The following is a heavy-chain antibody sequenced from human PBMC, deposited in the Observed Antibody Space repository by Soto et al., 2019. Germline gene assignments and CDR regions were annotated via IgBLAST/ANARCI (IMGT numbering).Heavy chain of an antibody. J-gene: IGHJ6*03. Sequence: GGSLRLSCAASGFTFSSYGMHWVRQAPGKGLEWVAVIWYDGSNKYYADSVKGRFTISRDNSKNTLYLQMNSLRAEDTAVYYCARGGSDCSSTSFSDRFGYHYHLDVWGKGTTVTVSS. V-gene: IGHV3-33*01. CDR3: ARGGSDCSSTSFSDRFGYHYHLDV. CDR1: GFTFSSYG. CDR2: IWYDGSNK. D-gene: IGHD2-2*01.